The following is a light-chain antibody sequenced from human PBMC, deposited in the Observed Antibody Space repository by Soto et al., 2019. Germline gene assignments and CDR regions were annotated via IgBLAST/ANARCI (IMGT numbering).Light chain of an antibody. J-gene: IGLJ1*01. CDR2: DTS. V-gene: IGLV7-46*01. CDR1: TGAVTSGHY. CDR3: LLSYGGALFV. Sequence: QAVVTQEPSLTVSPGGTVTLTCGSSTGAVTSGHYPYWFQQKPGQAPRTLIYDTSNKHSWTPARFSGSLLGGKAALTLSRAQPEDEADYYGLLSYGGALFVFGPGTRATAL.